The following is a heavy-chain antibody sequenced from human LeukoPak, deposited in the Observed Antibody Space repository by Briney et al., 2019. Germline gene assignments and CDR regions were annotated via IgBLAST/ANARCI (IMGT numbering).Heavy chain of an antibody. CDR2: ISWNSGSI. Sequence: GRSLRLSCAASGFTFDDYAMHWVRQAPGKGLEWVSGISWNSGSIGYADSVKGRFTISRDNAKNSLYLQMNSLRAEDMALYYCAKDLRGYSYGSAFDYWGQGTLVTVSS. J-gene: IGHJ4*02. V-gene: IGHV3-9*03. CDR3: AKDLRGYSYGSAFDY. CDR1: GFTFDDYA. D-gene: IGHD5-18*01.